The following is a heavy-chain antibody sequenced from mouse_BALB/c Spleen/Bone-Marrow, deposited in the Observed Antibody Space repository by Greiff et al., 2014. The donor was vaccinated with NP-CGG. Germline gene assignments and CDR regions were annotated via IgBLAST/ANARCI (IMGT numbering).Heavy chain of an antibody. CDR1: GFDFSRYW. CDR2: INPESRTI. CDR3: ARLDYDGYLNY. V-gene: IGHV4-1*02. D-gene: IGHD2-4*01. Sequence: EVKLMESGGGLVQPGGSLKLSCAASGFDFSRYWMSWVRQAPGKGLEWIGEINPESRTINYSPSLKDKFIISRDNAKNTLYLRLNKVRSEDTALYYCARLDYDGYLNYWGQGTTLTVSS. J-gene: IGHJ2*01.